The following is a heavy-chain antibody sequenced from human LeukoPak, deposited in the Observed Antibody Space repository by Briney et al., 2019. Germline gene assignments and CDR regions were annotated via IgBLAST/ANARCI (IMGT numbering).Heavy chain of an antibody. CDR1: GFTFSSYE. V-gene: IGHV3-48*03. CDR3: ARESVGYFDY. D-gene: IGHD1-26*01. J-gene: IGHJ4*02. Sequence: PGGSLRLSCAASGFTFSSYEMNWVRQAPGKGLEWVSYISSSGSTIYYADSVKGRFTISRDNAKNSLYLQMNSLRAEDTAVYYCARESVGYFDYWGQGTLVTVPS. CDR2: ISSSGSTI.